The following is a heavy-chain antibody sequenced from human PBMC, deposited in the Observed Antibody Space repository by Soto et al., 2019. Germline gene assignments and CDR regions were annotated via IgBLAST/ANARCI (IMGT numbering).Heavy chain of an antibody. CDR3: ARNPIAAAGFYFDY. CDR2: IYYRGST. Sequence: SETLSLTCTVSGGSITSGDYYWSWIRQAPGKGLEWIGYIYYRGSTHYNLSLKSRVTISVDTSKNQFSLKLSSVTAADTAVYYCARNPIAAAGFYFDYWGQGTLVTVSS. CDR1: GGSITSGDYY. V-gene: IGHV4-30-4*01. J-gene: IGHJ4*02. D-gene: IGHD6-13*01.